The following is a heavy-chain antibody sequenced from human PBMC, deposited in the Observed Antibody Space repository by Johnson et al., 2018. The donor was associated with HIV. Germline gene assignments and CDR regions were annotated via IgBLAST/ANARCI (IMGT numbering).Heavy chain of an antibody. CDR2: IRYDGSNK. CDR3: ARDRRQQLVPGEAFDI. CDR1: GFTFSSYA. J-gene: IGHJ3*02. Sequence: VQLVESGGGVVQPGRSLRLSCAASGFTFSSYAMHWVRQAPGKGLEWVAFIRYDGSNKYYADSVKGRFTISRDNSKNTLYLQMNSLRAEDTAVYYCARDRRQQLVPGEAFDIWGQGTMVTVSS. D-gene: IGHD6-13*01. V-gene: IGHV3-33*08.